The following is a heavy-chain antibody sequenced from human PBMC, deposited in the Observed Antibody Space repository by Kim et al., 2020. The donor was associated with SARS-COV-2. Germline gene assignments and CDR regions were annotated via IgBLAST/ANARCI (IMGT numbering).Heavy chain of an antibody. CDR1: GFTFSSYA. J-gene: IGHJ3*02. CDR3: ARGGHRGSWYFAFDI. V-gene: IGHV3-30*04. D-gene: IGHD6-13*01. Sequence: GGSLRLSCAASGFTFSSYAMHWVRQAPGKGLEWVAVISYDGSNKYYADSVKGRFTISRDNSKNTLYLQMNSLRAEDTAVYYCARGGHRGSWYFAFDIWG. CDR2: ISYDGSNK.